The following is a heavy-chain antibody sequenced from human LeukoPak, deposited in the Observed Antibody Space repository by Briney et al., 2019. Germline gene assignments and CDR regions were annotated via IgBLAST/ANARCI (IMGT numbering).Heavy chain of an antibody. D-gene: IGHD3-22*01. V-gene: IGHV4-4*07. J-gene: IGHJ4*02. CDR2: VYLSGTP. CDR1: GGSISGYC. Sequence: PSETLSLTCTVSGGSISGYCWSWIRQAAGKGLESIGRVYLSGTPNYNPSLMSRVTMSVDASKNQFSLMLSSVTAADTAVYYCVRGDYYDSSGYTLDYWGQGTLVTVSS. CDR3: VRGDYYDSSGYTLDY.